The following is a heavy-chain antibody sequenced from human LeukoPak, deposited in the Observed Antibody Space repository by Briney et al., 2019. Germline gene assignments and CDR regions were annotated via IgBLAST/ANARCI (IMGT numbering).Heavy chain of an antibody. V-gene: IGHV3-11*05. CDR1: GFTLSDYY. J-gene: IGHJ1*01. CDR3: ARAIGYCSSTSCYSEYFQH. Sequence: PGGSLRLSCAASGFTLSDYYMSWIRQAPGKGLEWVSYISSSSSYTNYADSVKGRFTISRDNAKNSLYLQMNSLRAEDTAVYYCARAIGYCSSTSCYSEYFQHWGQGTLVTVSS. D-gene: IGHD2-2*01. CDR2: ISSSSSYT.